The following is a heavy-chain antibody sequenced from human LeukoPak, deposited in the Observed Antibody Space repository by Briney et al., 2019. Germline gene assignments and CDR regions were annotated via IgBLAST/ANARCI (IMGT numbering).Heavy chain of an antibody. J-gene: IGHJ4*02. CDR1: GGSISSYY. CDR3: ARDRYYYGSGSYPLDY. CDR2: IYYSGST. D-gene: IGHD3-10*01. V-gene: IGHV4-59*12. Sequence: PSETLSLTCTVSGGSISSYYWSWIRQPPGKGLEWIGYIYYSGSTNYNPSLKSRVTMSVDTSKNQFSLKLSSVTAADTAVYYCARDRYYYGSGSYPLDYWGQGTLVTVSS.